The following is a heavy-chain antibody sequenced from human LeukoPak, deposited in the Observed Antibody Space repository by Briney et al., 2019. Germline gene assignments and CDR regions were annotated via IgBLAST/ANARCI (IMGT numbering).Heavy chain of an antibody. CDR2: IYYSGSI. CDR3: ARGGGFGELLVG. D-gene: IGHD3-10*01. CDR1: GGSISSYY. Sequence: SETLSLTCTVSGGSISSYYWSWIRQPPGKGLEWIGYIYYSGSINYNPSLKSRVTISVDTSKNQFSLKLSSVTAADTAVYYCARGGGFGELLVGWGQGTLVTVSS. J-gene: IGHJ4*02. V-gene: IGHV4-59*08.